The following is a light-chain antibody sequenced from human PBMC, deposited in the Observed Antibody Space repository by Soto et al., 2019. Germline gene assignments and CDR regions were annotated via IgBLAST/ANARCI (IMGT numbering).Light chain of an antibody. CDR2: DDS. V-gene: IGLV3-21*02. CDR3: QVWNTIFDDYV. CDR1: DIGSKG. Sequence: SYELTQPPSVSVAPGQTARITCGGYDIGSKGVHWYQQKPGQAPVLVVYDDSDRPSGIPERFSGSNSGNTATLTISRVEAGDEADYYCQVWNTIFDDYVFGNGTKVTVL. J-gene: IGLJ1*01.